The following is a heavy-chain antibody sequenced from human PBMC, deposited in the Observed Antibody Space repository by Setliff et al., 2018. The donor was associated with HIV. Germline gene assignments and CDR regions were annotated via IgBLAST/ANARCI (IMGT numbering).Heavy chain of an antibody. D-gene: IGHD7-27*01. J-gene: IGHJ4*02. CDR3: AENMPSGDPFEY. Sequence: GGSLRLSCAASGFTFNSYGMHWVRQAPGKGLEWVAVIWYDGSNKYYADSVKGRFTISRDNSKNTLYLQMNSLRAEDTAVYFCAENMPSGDPFEYWGQGTLVTVSS. CDR1: GFTFNSYG. V-gene: IGHV3-33*01. CDR2: IWYDGSNK.